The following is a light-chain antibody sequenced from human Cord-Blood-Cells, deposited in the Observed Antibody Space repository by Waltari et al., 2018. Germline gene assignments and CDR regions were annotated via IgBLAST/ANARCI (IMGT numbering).Light chain of an antibody. Sequence: EIVMKQSPATLSVSPGERATLSCRASQRVSSNLAWYQQKPGQAPRLLINGASTRATGIPARFSGSGSGTQFTLTISSLQSEDFAVYYCQQYNNWPLTFGGGTKVEIK. V-gene: IGKV3-15*01. CDR2: GAS. CDR3: QQYNNWPLT. J-gene: IGKJ4*01. CDR1: QRVSSN.